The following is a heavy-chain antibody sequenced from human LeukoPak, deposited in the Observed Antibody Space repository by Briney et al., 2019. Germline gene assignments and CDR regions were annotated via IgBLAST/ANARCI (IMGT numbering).Heavy chain of an antibody. Sequence: GGSLRLSCAASGFMFNIHVMSWVRQAPGKGLEWVSGIIGSGGSTYYADSVKGRSTISRDNSKNTLSLQMNSLRAEDTAIYYCAKASRGFAYRLDFWGQGTLVTVSS. CDR1: GFMFNIHV. J-gene: IGHJ4*02. CDR2: IIGSGGST. CDR3: AKASRGFAYRLDF. V-gene: IGHV3-23*01. D-gene: IGHD3-16*02.